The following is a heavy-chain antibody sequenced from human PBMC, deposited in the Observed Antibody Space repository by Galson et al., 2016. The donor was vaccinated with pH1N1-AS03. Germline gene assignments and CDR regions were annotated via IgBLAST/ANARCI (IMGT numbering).Heavy chain of an antibody. V-gene: IGHV1-69*13. D-gene: IGHD6-13*01. CDR1: GDTFSGYG. CDR3: ARRRLDPFRGASSWYFYFYGVDV. CDR2: IIPTYGTS. J-gene: IGHJ6*02. Sequence: SVKVSCKASGDTFSGYGITWVRQAPGQGLEWMGGIIPTYGTSNYAQKFQGRVTITADESTSTTYMDLSSLRSEDTAVYFCARRRLDPFRGASSWYFYFYGVDVWGQGTTVTVSS.